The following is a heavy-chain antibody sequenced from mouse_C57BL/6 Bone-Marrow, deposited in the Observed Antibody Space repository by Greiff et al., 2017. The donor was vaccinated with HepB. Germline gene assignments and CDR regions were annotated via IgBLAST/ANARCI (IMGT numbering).Heavy chain of an antibody. CDR1: GYTFTDYY. D-gene: IGHD1-1*01. J-gene: IGHJ4*01. CDR2: INPNNGGT. V-gene: IGHV1-26*01. CDR3: ARKATRAMDY. Sequence: EVQLQQSGPELVKPGASVKISCKASGYTFTDYYMNWVKQSHGKSLEWIGDINPNNGGTSYNQKFKGKATLTVDKSSSTAYMELRSLTSEDSAVYYCARKATRAMDYWGQGTSVTVSS.